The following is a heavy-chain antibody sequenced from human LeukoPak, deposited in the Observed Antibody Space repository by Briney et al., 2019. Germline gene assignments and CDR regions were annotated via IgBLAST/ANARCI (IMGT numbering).Heavy chain of an antibody. Sequence: PSETLSLTCAVYGGSFSGYYWSWIRQPPGKGLEWIGEINHSGSTNYNPSLKSRVTISVDTSKNQFSLKLSSVTAADTAVYYCARGPLIQFKDSSGFFALDYWGQGTLVTVSS. J-gene: IGHJ4*02. V-gene: IGHV4-34*01. CDR2: INHSGST. CDR1: GGSFSGYY. D-gene: IGHD3-22*01. CDR3: ARGPLIQFKDSSGFFALDY.